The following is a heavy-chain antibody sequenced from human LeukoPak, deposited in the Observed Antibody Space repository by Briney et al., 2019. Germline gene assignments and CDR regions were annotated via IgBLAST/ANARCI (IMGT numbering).Heavy chain of an antibody. D-gene: IGHD3-10*01. CDR1: GFTFSSYA. V-gene: IGHV3-23*01. CDR3: AKESYAVPRNYMDV. CDR2: ISGSGGST. Sequence: GGSLRLSCAASGFTFSSYAMSWVRQAPGKGLEWVSAISGSGGSTYYAASGKGRFTISRDNSKNTLFLQMNSLRAEDTAVYYCAKESYAVPRNYMDVWGKGTTVTVSS. J-gene: IGHJ6*03.